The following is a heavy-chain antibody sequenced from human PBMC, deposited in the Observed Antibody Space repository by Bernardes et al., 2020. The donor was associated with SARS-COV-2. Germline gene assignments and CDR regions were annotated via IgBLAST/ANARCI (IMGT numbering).Heavy chain of an antibody. CDR1: GFTFSSYW. V-gene: IGHV3-7*01. CDR2: IKQDASDK. D-gene: IGHD6-13*01. Sequence: GGSLRLSCAASGFTFSSYWMSWVRQAPGKGLEWVANIKQDASDKYYVDSVKGRFTISRDNAKNSLYLQMNSLRAEDTAVYYCAREGGAAAAYFDYWGQGTLVTVSS. J-gene: IGHJ4*02. CDR3: AREGGAAAAYFDY.